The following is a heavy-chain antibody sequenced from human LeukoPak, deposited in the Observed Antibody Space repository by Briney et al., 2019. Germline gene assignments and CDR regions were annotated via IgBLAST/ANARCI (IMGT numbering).Heavy chain of an antibody. CDR1: GGTFSSYA. D-gene: IGHD6-13*01. Sequence: ASVKVSCKASGGTFSSYAISWVRQAPGQGLEWMGRTIPILGIANYAQKFQGRVTITADKSTSTAYMELSSLRSEDTAVYYCARDLSAAAPPGGMDVWGQGTTVTVSS. V-gene: IGHV1-69*04. J-gene: IGHJ6*02. CDR3: ARDLSAAAPPGGMDV. CDR2: TIPILGIA.